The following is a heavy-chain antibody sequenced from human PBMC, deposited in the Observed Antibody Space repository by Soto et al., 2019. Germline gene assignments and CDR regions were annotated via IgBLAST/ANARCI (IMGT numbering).Heavy chain of an antibody. CDR2: ISAYNGNT. D-gene: IGHD1-7*01. Sequence: QVQLVQSGAEVKKPGASVKVSCKASGYTFTTYHISWVRQAPGQGLEWMGWISAYNGNTNYAQKLQGRVTITTDTATSTAYMELRSQRSDDTAVYYCGRGAPPELDWGQGTLVTVSS. J-gene: IGHJ4*02. CDR1: GYTFTTYH. V-gene: IGHV1-18*01. CDR3: GRGAPPELD.